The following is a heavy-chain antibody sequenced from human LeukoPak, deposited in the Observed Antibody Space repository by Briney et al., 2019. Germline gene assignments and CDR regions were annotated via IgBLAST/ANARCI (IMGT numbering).Heavy chain of an antibody. CDR3: AKGGGSYYYGSGSYYNDIFCFDY. CDR2: ISWNGDSI. V-gene: IGHV3-9*01. Sequence: GGSLRLSCAASGFNFDDYAMHWVRQAPGKGLEWVSSISWNGDSIGYADSVKGRFTISRDNAKNSLYLQMNSLRAEDTASYYCAKGGGSYYYGSGSYYNDIFCFDYWGQGTLVTVSS. J-gene: IGHJ4*02. D-gene: IGHD3-10*01. CDR1: GFNFDDYA.